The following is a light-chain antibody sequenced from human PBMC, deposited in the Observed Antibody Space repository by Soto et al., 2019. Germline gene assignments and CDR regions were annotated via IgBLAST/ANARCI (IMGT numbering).Light chain of an antibody. CDR2: AES. V-gene: IGKV1-39*01. CDR1: QSISNY. J-gene: IGKJ4*01. CDR3: QQSYGTPLT. Sequence: DMEMTQSPSSLSASVGDRVTITCRASQSISNYLNWYQHKPGKVPKLLIYAESSLQSGVPTRFSGSGSGTDFTLTIKSLQPEDVSTYYCQQSYGTPLTFGGGTKIEIK.